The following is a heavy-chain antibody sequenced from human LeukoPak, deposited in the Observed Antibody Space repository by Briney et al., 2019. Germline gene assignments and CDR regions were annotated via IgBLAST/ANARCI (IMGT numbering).Heavy chain of an antibody. J-gene: IGHJ4*02. CDR2: INAGNGNT. Sequence: GASVKVSCKASGYTFTRYAMHWVRQALGQRLEWMGGINAGNGNTKYSQKFQGRVTITRDTSANTAYMELSSLRSEDTAVYYCARGSSGYPRYFDYWGQGTLVTVSS. D-gene: IGHD3-22*01. CDR1: GYTFTRYA. V-gene: IGHV1-3*01. CDR3: ARGSSGYPRYFDY.